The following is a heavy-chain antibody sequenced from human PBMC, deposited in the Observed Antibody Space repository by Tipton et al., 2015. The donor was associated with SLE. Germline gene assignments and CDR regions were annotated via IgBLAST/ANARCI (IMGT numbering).Heavy chain of an antibody. J-gene: IGHJ4*02. V-gene: IGHV3-23*03. CDR2: IYSGGST. CDR3: ATCIAVAGSGNY. Sequence: SLRLSCAASGFTFTSYAMTWVRQAPGKGLEWVSVIYSGGSTYYADPVKGRFTISRDNFNNTLYLQMNNLKAEDTALYYCATCIAVAGSGNYWGQGTLVTVSS. D-gene: IGHD6-19*01. CDR1: GFTFTSYA.